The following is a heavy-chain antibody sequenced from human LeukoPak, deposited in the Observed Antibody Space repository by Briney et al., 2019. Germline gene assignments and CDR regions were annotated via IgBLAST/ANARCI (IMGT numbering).Heavy chain of an antibody. J-gene: IGHJ4*02. CDR1: GFTFSNYG. CDR2: ISYDGSNK. CDR3: AKEGTSMVRGVV. V-gene: IGHV3-30*18. Sequence: PGGSLRLSCAASGFTFSNYGMHWVRQAPGKGLEWVALISYDGSNKYYADSVKGRFTISRDNSKNTMYLQMNSLRAEDTAVYYCAKEGTSMVRGVVWGQGTLVTASS. D-gene: IGHD3-10*01.